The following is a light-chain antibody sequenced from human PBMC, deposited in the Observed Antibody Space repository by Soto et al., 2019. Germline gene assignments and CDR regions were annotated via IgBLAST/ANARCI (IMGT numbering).Light chain of an antibody. Sequence: DIQLTQSPSFLSAFVGDTVTITCRASQAMSTYLAWYQQKPGKVPKLLIRSASTLQSGVPPRFSGGGSGTEFTLTISTLQPDDSGIYYCQQINGYPLAFGGGTNVEIK. CDR1: QAMSTY. J-gene: IGKJ4*01. V-gene: IGKV1-9*01. CDR3: QQINGYPLA. CDR2: SAS.